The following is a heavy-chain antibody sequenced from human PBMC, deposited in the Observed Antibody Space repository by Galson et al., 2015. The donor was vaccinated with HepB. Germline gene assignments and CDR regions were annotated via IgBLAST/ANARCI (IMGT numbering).Heavy chain of an antibody. J-gene: IGHJ2*01. CDR1: GFTVTNNF. D-gene: IGHD6-6*01. CDR2: VYSTGTI. CDR3: AKNGQYAGSSHWYFDL. Sequence: SLRLSCAASGFTVTNNFMSWVRQAPGKGLEWVAIVYSTGTIYYADSVHGRFNTSRDNSSSTLFLHMNTLRTEDTAVYYCAKNGQYAGSSHWYFDLWGRGTLVTVSS. V-gene: IGHV3-53*01.